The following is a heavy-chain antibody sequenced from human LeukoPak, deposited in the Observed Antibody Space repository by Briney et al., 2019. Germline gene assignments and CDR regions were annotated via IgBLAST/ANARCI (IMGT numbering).Heavy chain of an antibody. V-gene: IGHV3-23*01. D-gene: IGHD4-17*01. Sequence: GSLRLSCAASGFTFSSYAMSWVRQAPGKGLEWVSAISGSGGSTYYADSVKGRFTISRDNSKNTLYLQMNSLRAEDTAVYYCAKDRRLNGDYVGANWFDPWGQGTLVTVSS. CDR2: ISGSGGST. J-gene: IGHJ5*02. CDR1: GFTFSSYA. CDR3: AKDRRLNGDYVGANWFDP.